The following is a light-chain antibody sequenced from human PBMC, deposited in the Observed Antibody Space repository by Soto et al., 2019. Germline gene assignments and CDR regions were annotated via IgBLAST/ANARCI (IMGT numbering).Light chain of an antibody. CDR1: QNITSF. J-gene: IGKJ4*01. Sequence: DIQMTQSPSSLSASVGDRVTITCRASQNITSFLNWYQQKPGKALKVLLYAASSLQIGVPSRFSGRGSGTDFTLTISSLQPEDFATYSCQQRHSSPLTFGGGTKVEIK. CDR3: QQRHSSPLT. CDR2: AAS. V-gene: IGKV1-39*01.